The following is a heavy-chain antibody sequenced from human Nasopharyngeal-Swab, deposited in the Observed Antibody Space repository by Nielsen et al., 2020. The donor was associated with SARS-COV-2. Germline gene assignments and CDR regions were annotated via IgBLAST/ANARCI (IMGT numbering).Heavy chain of an antibody. CDR2: VNEDGSRT. Sequence: GESLKISCVASGVIFSKYWMHWVRQAPGKGLVWVSRVNEDGSRTDYADSVRGRFTISRDNARNTLYLQMNSLRVEDTAVYYCARCEYSSSSDAFDIWGQGTMVTVSS. J-gene: IGHJ3*02. V-gene: IGHV3-74*01. CDR3: ARCEYSSSSDAFDI. D-gene: IGHD6-6*01. CDR1: GVIFSKYW.